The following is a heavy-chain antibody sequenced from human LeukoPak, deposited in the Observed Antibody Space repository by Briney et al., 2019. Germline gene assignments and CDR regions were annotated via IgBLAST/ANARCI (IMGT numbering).Heavy chain of an antibody. CDR1: GGTFSSYA. D-gene: IGHD3-10*01. CDR2: IIPIFGTA. Sequence: SVKVSCKASGGTFSSYAISWVRQAPGQGLEWMGRIIPIFGTANYAQKFQGRVTITTDESTSTAYMELSSLRSEDTAVYYCAGDLSQRSYGSGSNWFDPWGQGTLVTVSS. J-gene: IGHJ5*02. V-gene: IGHV1-69*05. CDR3: AGDLSQRSYGSGSNWFDP.